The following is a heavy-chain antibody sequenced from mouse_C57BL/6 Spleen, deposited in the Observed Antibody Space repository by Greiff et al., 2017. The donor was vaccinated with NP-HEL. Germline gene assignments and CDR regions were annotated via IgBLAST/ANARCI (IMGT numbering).Heavy chain of an antibody. CDR3: GITGREDYFDY. V-gene: IGHV1-22*01. D-gene: IGHD4-1*01. CDR1: GYTFTDYN. CDR2: INPNNGGT. J-gene: IGHJ2*01. Sequence: VQLQQSGPELVKPGASVKMSCKASGYTFTDYNMHWVKQSHGKSLEWIGYINPNNGGTSYNQKFKGKATLTVNKSSSTAYMELRSLTSEDSAVYYCGITGREDYFDYWGQGTTLTVSS.